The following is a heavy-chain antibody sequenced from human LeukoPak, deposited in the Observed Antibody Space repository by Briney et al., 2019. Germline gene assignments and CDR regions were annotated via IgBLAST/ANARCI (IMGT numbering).Heavy chain of an antibody. J-gene: IGHJ4*02. V-gene: IGHV3-33*01. D-gene: IGHD1-1*01. CDR3: ARDWKTNSFDY. CDR2: IYYDGSNI. Sequence: GGSLRLSCAASEFTFTTYGMHWVRQAPGKGLEWVAFIYYDGSNIYYADYVKGRFTISRDISKNTLYLQMDSLRAEDTAIYYCARDWKTNSFDYWGQGPLVTVSS. CDR1: EFTFTTYG.